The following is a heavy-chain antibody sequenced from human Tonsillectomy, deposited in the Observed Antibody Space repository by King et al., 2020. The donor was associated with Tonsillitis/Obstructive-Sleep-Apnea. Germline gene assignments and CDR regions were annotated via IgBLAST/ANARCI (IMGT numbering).Heavy chain of an antibody. V-gene: IGHV3-30*04. J-gene: IGHJ3*02. D-gene: IGHD3-22*01. CDR1: GFTFSSYA. CDR3: ARGHYYDSSGYYYVWAFDI. Sequence: VKLVESGGGVVQPGRSLRLSCAASGFTFSSYAMHWVRQAPGKGLEWVAVISYDGSNKYYADSVKGRFTISRDNSKNTLYLQMNSLRAEDTAVYYCARGHYYDSSGYYYVWAFDIWGQGTMVTVSS. CDR2: ISYDGSNK.